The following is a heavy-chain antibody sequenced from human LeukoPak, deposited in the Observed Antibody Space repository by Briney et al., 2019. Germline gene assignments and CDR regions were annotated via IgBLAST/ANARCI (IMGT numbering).Heavy chain of an antibody. CDR2: INPSGGST. Sequence: ASVKVSCTASGYTFTSYYMHWVRQAPGQGLEWMGIINPSGGSTSYAQKFQGRVTLTRDTSTSTVYMELSSLRSEDTAVYYCARGVISWKFLDYWGQGTLVTVSS. D-gene: IGHD3-10*01. V-gene: IGHV1-46*01. J-gene: IGHJ4*02. CDR3: ARGVISWKFLDY. CDR1: GYTFTSYY.